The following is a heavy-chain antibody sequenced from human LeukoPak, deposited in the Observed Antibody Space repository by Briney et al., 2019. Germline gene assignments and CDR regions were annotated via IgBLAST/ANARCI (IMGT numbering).Heavy chain of an antibody. D-gene: IGHD5-18*01. Sequence: GASVKVSCKESGYTFTAYYMHWVRHAPGQGLEWMGWINPNSGGTNYAQKFQGRVTMTSDTSISTHYMDLSSLRSDDTAIYYCARGEYRYGHDHWGQGTLVTVSS. CDR3: ARGEYRYGHDH. CDR2: INPNSGGT. V-gene: IGHV1-2*02. CDR1: GYTFTAYY. J-gene: IGHJ4*02.